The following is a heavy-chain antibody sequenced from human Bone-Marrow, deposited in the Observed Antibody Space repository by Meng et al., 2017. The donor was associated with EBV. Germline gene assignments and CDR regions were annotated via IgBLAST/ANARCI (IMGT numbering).Heavy chain of an antibody. Sequence: LVESGGGVVQSGRSLRLSCAAFGFTFSSYGMHWVRQAPGKGLEWVAVISYDGSNKYYADSVKGRFTISRDNSKNTLYLQMNSLRAEDTAVYYCAKDLRYGDFGYWGQGTLVTVSS. CDR3: AKDLRYGDFGY. V-gene: IGHV3-30*18. CDR2: ISYDGSNK. CDR1: GFTFSSYG. J-gene: IGHJ4*02. D-gene: IGHD4-17*01.